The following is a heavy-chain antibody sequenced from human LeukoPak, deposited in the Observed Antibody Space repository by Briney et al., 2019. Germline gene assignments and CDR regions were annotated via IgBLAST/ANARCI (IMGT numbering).Heavy chain of an antibody. Sequence: GGSLRLSCAASGFTFSNYWMHWVRHAPGKGLVWVSRINSDGSSRNYADSVKGRFTISRDNAKHTLYLQMNSLRAEDTAVYYCASASSHRIAAGGDYWGQGTLVTVSS. D-gene: IGHD6-13*01. J-gene: IGHJ4*02. V-gene: IGHV3-74*01. CDR1: GFTFSNYW. CDR2: INSDGSSR. CDR3: ASASSHRIAAGGDY.